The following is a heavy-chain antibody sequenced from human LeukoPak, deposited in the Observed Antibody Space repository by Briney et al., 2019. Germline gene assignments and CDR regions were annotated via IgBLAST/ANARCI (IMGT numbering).Heavy chain of an antibody. V-gene: IGHV3-30-3*01. Sequence: GGSLRLSCAASGFTFSSYAMHWVRQAPGKGLEWVAVISYDGSNKYYADSVKGRFTISRDNSKNTLYLQMNSLRAEDTAVYYCARVNVVVTADYYYGMDVWAKGPRSPSP. CDR2: ISYDGSNK. J-gene: IGHJ6*02. CDR1: GFTFSSYA. D-gene: IGHD2-21*02. CDR3: ARVNVVVTADYYYGMDV.